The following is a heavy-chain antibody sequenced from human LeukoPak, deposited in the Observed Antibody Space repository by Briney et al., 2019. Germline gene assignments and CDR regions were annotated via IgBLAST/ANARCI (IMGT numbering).Heavy chain of an antibody. D-gene: IGHD2-2*02. CDR2: IIPIFGIA. CDR1: GGTLSSYA. J-gene: IGHJ5*02. V-gene: IGHV1-69*04. CDR3: AREDCSSTSCYTGWFDP. Sequence: ASVKVSCKASGGTLSSYAISWVRQAPGQGLEWMGRIIPIFGIANYAQKFQGRVTITADKSTSTAYMELSSLRSEDTAVYYCAREDCSSTSCYTGWFDPWGQGTLVTVSS.